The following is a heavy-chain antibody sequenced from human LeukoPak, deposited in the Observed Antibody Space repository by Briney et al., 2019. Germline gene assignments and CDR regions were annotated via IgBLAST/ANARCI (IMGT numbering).Heavy chain of an antibody. J-gene: IGHJ4*02. Sequence: GGSLRLSCAASGFTFSSYGMHWVRQAPGKGLEWVAFIRYDGSNKYYADSVKGRFTISRDNSKNTLYLQMNSLRAEDTAVYYCAKDIRAAAGTFDYWGQGTLVTVSS. D-gene: IGHD6-13*01. CDR2: IRYDGSNK. CDR3: AKDIRAAAGTFDY. V-gene: IGHV3-30*02. CDR1: GFTFSSYG.